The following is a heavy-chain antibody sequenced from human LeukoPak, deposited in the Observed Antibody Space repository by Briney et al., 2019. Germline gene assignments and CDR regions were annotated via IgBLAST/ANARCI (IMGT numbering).Heavy chain of an antibody. Sequence: SETLSLTCAVYGGSFSGYYWSWIRQPPGKGLEWVTYINNDGDTNYNPSLKSRVTISVDSSKNQFSLKLSSVAAADTAVYFCARHGPIGPKRGYFDYWGQGTLVTVSS. CDR1: GGSFSGYY. CDR2: INNDGDT. CDR3: ARHGPIGPKRGYFDY. J-gene: IGHJ4*02. D-gene: IGHD1-26*01. V-gene: IGHV4-59*08.